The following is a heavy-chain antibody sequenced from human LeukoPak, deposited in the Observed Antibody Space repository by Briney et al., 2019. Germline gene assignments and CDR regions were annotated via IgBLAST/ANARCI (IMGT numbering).Heavy chain of an antibody. CDR1: GGSLSRSTYY. V-gene: IGHV4-39*01. D-gene: IGHD6-6*01. CDR3: AGRIAARPINNWFDP. J-gene: IGHJ5*02. CDR2: IYYSGST. Sequence: SETLSLTCTVSGGSLSRSTYYWGWIRQPPGKGLEWIGSIYYSGSTYYNPSLKSRVTISVDTSKNQFSLKLSSVTAADTAAYYCAGRIAARPINNWFDPWGQGTLVTVSS.